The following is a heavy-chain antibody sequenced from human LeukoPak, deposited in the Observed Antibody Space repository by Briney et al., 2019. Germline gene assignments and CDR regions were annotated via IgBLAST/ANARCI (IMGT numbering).Heavy chain of an antibody. J-gene: IGHJ4*02. V-gene: IGHV4-61*02. CDR2: VYASGST. CDR3: ARDHRYCSDDSCPDY. D-gene: IGHD2-15*01. Sequence: SETLSLTCTVSGGSISSGNYYWSWIRQPAGKGLDWIGRVYASGSTNYNPSLKSRVTISIDTSKNQFSLKLSSVTAADTAVYYCARDHRYCSDDSCPDYWGQGTLVTVSS. CDR1: GGSISSGNYY.